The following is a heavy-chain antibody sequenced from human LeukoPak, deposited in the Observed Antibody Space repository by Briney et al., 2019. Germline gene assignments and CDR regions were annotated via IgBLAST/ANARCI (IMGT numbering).Heavy chain of an antibody. CDR3: AREDPRTKVPEGMDV. Sequence: PSETLSLTCTVSGGSISHYYRSWIRQPPGKGLEWIGYIYYSGTTNYNPSLKSRVTISVDTSKNQFSLKLNSVTAADTAVYYCAREDPRTKVPEGMDVWGKGTTVTVSS. V-gene: IGHV4-59*01. D-gene: IGHD4/OR15-4a*01. J-gene: IGHJ6*04. CDR2: IYYSGTT. CDR1: GGSISHYY.